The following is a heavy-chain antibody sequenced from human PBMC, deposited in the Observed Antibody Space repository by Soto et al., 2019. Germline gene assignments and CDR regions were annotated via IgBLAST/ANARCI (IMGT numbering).Heavy chain of an antibody. Sequence: QVQLQESGPGRVKPSATLSLTCSVSGGSVRTGSYHWSWIRQPPGKGLEWIGFIPNNGSPDYNPSLKSRVVVSIDRSKNQFSLKLNSVTAANTEVYFCARIGWGGDSWGQGTLVTVSS. CDR1: GGSVRTGSYH. V-gene: IGHV4-61*01. CDR3: ARIGWGGDS. D-gene: IGHD7-27*01. J-gene: IGHJ4*02. CDR2: IPNNGSP.